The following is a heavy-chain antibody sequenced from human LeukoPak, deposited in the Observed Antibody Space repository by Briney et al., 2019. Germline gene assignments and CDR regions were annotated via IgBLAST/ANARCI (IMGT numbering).Heavy chain of an antibody. CDR2: ISGSGGTT. D-gene: IGHD3-22*01. V-gene: IGHV3-23*01. J-gene: IGHJ4*02. CDR3: AQDYYDRSGYYGLDY. CDR1: GFTFSSYA. Sequence: GGSLRLSCAASGFTFSSYAMSWVRQAPGKGLEWVSVISGSGGTTHYADSVKGRFTISRDNSKNTLYLQMNSLRAEDTAVYYCAQDYYDRSGYYGLDYWGQGVLVTVSS.